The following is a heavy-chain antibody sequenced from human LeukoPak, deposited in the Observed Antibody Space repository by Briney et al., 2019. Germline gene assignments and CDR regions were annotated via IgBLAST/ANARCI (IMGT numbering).Heavy chain of an antibody. V-gene: IGHV1-24*01. CDR2: FHPEDGQR. Sequence: GASVKVSCKVSGYTLTELSIHWVRQSPRQGLEWMGGFHPEDGQRIYAQKFLGRVTMTEDTSTDTAYMEVNGLTSDDTAVYYCAASPKRELLTDYWGQGALVTVSS. CDR1: GYTLTELS. CDR3: AASPKRELLTDY. D-gene: IGHD3-10*01. J-gene: IGHJ4*02.